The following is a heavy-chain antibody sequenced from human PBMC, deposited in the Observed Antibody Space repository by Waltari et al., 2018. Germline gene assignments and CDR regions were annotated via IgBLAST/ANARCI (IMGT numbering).Heavy chain of an antibody. V-gene: IGHV3-74*01. Sequence: EVQLLESGGGLVHPVGSLRLSCAASGFTFTNDWRHWVRQAPGKGLGWVSRVNGDGTHTVYADSVKGRFTISRDNAKNTLYLQMNSLRAEDTAVYYCARSPGMTTVSYWGQGTLVTVSS. J-gene: IGHJ4*02. CDR1: GFTFTNDW. D-gene: IGHD4-17*01. CDR3: ARSPGMTTVSY. CDR2: VNGDGTHT.